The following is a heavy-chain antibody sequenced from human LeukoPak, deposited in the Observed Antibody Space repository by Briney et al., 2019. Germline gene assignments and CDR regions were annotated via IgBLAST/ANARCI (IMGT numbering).Heavy chain of an antibody. Sequence: GASVKVSCKASGYTFTSYYMHWVRQAPGQGLEWMGIINPSGGSTSYAQKFQGRVTMTRNTSISTAYMELSSLRSEDTAVYYCARVFRDRRQQLVPSFGWYFDLWGRGTLVTVSS. J-gene: IGHJ2*01. CDR3: ARVFRDRRQQLVPSFGWYFDL. D-gene: IGHD6-13*01. CDR1: GYTFTSYY. V-gene: IGHV1-46*01. CDR2: INPSGGST.